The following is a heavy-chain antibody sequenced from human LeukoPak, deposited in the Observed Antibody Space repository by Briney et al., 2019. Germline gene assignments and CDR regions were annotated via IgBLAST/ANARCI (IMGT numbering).Heavy chain of an antibody. CDR3: AAPQEYSSYNEALDI. Sequence: SVKVSCKASGFTFTSSAMQWVRQARGQRLEWIGWSVVGSGNTNYAQKFQERVTITRDMSTSTAYMELSSLRSEDTAVYYCAAPQEYSSYNEALDIWRQETMVTVSS. D-gene: IGHD6-6*01. J-gene: IGHJ3*02. CDR1: GFTFTSSA. CDR2: SVVGSGNT. V-gene: IGHV1-58*02.